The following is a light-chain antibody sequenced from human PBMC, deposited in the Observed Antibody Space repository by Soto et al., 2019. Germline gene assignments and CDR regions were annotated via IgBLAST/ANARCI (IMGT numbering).Light chain of an antibody. V-gene: IGLV2-23*01. J-gene: IGLJ1*01. CDR3: CSYARSSTYV. Sequence: QSVLTQPASESGSPGQSITISCTGTSSDVGTYNLVSWYQQHPGKAPKLMIFEGSKRPSGVSNRFSGSKSGNTASLTISGLQAEDEADYYCCSYARSSTYVFGTGTKVTVL. CDR1: SSDVGTYNL. CDR2: EGS.